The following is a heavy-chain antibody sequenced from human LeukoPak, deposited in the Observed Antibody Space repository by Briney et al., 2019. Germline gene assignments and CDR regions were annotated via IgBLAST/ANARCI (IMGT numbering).Heavy chain of an antibody. CDR3: ARDRERVVATMGYY. CDR2: ISAYNDNT. V-gene: IGHV1-18*01. J-gene: IGHJ4*02. D-gene: IGHD5-12*01. CDR1: GYTFTSYG. Sequence: GASVKVSCKASGYTFTSYGISWVRQAPGQGLEWMGWISAYNDNTNYAQKLQGRVTMTTDTSTSTAYMELRSLRSDDTAVYYCARDRERVVATMGYYWGQGTLVTVSS.